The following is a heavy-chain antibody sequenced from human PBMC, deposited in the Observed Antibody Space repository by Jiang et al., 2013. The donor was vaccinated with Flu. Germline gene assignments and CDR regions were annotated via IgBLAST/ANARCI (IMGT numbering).Heavy chain of an antibody. D-gene: IGHD6-13*01. V-gene: IGHV3-13*01. CDR2: IGTADDT. Sequence: VQLLESGGGLVQPGGSLRLSCAASGFTFSRFHIHWVRQAAGKGLEWVSGIGTADDTYYPGSVKGRFTVSRESAKNASYLQMNSLSAGDTAVYYCARGIRGFIDYWGQGTLVTVSS. CDR1: GFTFSRFH. CDR3: ARGIRGFIDY. J-gene: IGHJ4*02.